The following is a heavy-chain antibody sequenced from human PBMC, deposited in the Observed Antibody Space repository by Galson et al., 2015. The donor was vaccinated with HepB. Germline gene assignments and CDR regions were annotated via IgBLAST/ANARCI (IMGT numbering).Heavy chain of an antibody. Sequence: SLRLSCAASGFTFSDYYMSWIRQAPGKGLEWVSYISSSSSYTNYADSVKGRFTISRDNAKNSLYLQMNSLRAEDTAVYYCARNAYYDFWSGYYTYYYYYMDVWGKGTTVTVSS. CDR3: ARNAYYDFWSGYYTYYYYYMDV. J-gene: IGHJ6*03. CDR2: ISSSSSYT. CDR1: GFTFSDYY. V-gene: IGHV3-11*06. D-gene: IGHD3-3*01.